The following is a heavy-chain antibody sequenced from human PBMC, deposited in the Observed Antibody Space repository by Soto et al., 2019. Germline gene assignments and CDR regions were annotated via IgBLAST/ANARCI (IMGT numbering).Heavy chain of an antibody. D-gene: IGHD6-13*01. Sequence: XSVKVSCKASVYTFTGYYMHWVRQAPGQGLEWMGWINPNSGGTNYAQKLQGRVTMTRDTSISTAYMELSRLRSDDTAVYYCARGGRTSSSWYLIYFDYWGQGTLVTVSS. J-gene: IGHJ4*02. CDR1: VYTFTGYY. CDR2: INPNSGGT. V-gene: IGHV1-2*02. CDR3: ARGGRTSSSWYLIYFDY.